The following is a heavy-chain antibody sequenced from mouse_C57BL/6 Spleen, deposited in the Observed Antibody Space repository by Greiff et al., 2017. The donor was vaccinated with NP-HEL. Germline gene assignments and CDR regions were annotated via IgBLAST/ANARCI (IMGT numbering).Heavy chain of an antibody. D-gene: IGHD2-12*01. Sequence: EVMLVESGGGLVQSGRSLRLSCATSGFTFSDFYMEWVRQAPGKGLEWIAASRNKANDYTTEYSASVKGRFIVSRDTSQSILYLQMNALRAEDTAIYYCARDGYYFDVWGTGTTVTVSS. CDR2: SRNKANDYTT. CDR3: ARDGYYFDV. CDR1: GFTFSDFY. J-gene: IGHJ1*03. V-gene: IGHV7-1*01.